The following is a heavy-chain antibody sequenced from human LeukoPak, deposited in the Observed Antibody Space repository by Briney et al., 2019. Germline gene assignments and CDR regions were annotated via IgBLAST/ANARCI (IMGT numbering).Heavy chain of an antibody. Sequence: GGSLRLSCAASGFTSDDYAMHWVRQAPGKGLEWVSGISWNSGSIGYADSVKGRFTISRDNAKNSLYLQMNSLRAEDTALYYCAKDLNDSSGYYYLLDAFDIWGQGTMVTVSS. D-gene: IGHD3-22*01. CDR3: AKDLNDSSGYYYLLDAFDI. V-gene: IGHV3-9*02. J-gene: IGHJ3*02. CDR2: ISWNSGSI. CDR1: GFTSDDYA.